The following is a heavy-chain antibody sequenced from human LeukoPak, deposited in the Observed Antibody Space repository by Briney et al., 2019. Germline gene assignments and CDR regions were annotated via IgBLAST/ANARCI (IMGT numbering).Heavy chain of an antibody. V-gene: IGHV1-18*01. D-gene: IGHD3-3*01. CDR3: ARDSPHITIFGVVITGWFDP. CDR1: GYTFTSYG. CDR2: ISAYNGNT. J-gene: IGHJ5*02. Sequence: ASVKVSCKASGYTFTSYGISWVRQAPGQGLEWMGWISAYNGNTNYAQKLQGRATMTTDTSTSTAYMELRSLRSDDTAVYYCARDSPHITIFGVVITGWFDPWGQGTLVTVSS.